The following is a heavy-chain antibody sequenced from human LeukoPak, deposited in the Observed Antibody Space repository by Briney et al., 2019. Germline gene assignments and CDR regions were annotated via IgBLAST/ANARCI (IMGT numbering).Heavy chain of an antibody. CDR1: GASISTSAYY. J-gene: IGHJ4*02. V-gene: IGHV4-39*01. Sequence: SSETLSLTCSVSGASISTSAYYWGWIRQPPGKGLEWIGSIYYSGSTYYNASLKSRVTISIDTSKNQFSLRLSSVTAADTAVYYCAKSGGYGLIDYWGQGTLVTVSS. CDR3: AKSGGYGLIDY. D-gene: IGHD1-26*01. CDR2: IYYSGST.